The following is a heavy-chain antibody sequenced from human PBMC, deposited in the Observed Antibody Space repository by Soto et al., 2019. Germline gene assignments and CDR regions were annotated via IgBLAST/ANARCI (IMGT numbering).Heavy chain of an antibody. D-gene: IGHD2-15*01. V-gene: IGHV3-30-3*01. CDR2: ISYDGSNK. J-gene: IGHJ4*02. CDR1: GFTFSSYA. Sequence: QVQLVESGGGVVQPGRSLRLSCAASGFTFSSYAMHWVRQAPGKGLEWVAVISYDGSNKYYADSVKGRFTISRDNSKNTLYLPMNSLSAEDTAVYYCARVPSSSGRAHFDYWGQGTLVTVSS. CDR3: ARVPSSSGRAHFDY.